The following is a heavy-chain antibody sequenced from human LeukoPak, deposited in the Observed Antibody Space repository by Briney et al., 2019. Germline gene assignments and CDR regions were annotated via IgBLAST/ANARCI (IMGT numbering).Heavy chain of an antibody. D-gene: IGHD3-9*01. CDR1: GGPIRSYY. J-gene: IGHJ6*02. CDR2: IYYGGSTSGST. Sequence: SETLSLTCSVSGGPIRSYYWSWLRQPPGKGLEGKGLEWIGYIYYGGSTSGSTNYNPSLKSRVTMSVDTSKNQISLRLRSVTAADTAVYYCARDDFEYSVHYGMDVWGQGTTVTVSS. CDR3: ARDDFEYSVHYGMDV. V-gene: IGHV4-59*12.